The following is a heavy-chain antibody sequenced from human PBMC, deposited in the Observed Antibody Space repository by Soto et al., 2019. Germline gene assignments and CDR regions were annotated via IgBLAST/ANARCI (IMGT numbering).Heavy chain of an antibody. CDR3: AREFRDTAVADFDY. V-gene: IGHV3-48*02. CDR2: ISSSISTM. J-gene: IGHJ4*02. Sequence: PGGSLRLSCAASGFTFSSYSMNWVRQAPGKGLEWLSYISSSISTMHYADSVKGRFTISRDNAKNSLYLQINSLRDEDTAVYYCAREFRDTAVADFDYWGQGTLVTVSS. D-gene: IGHD5-18*01. CDR1: GFTFSSYS.